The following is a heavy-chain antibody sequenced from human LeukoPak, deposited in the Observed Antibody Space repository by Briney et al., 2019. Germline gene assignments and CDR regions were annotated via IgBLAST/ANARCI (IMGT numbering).Heavy chain of an antibody. CDR2: MNPNSGNT. D-gene: IGHD2-15*01. CDR1: GYTFTTDD. J-gene: IGHJ6*03. CDR3: ARRYCGGGTCYYMDV. Sequence: ASVNVSCKASGYTFTTDDIYWVRQATGQGLEWMGWMNPNSGNTGYAQRFQGRVTFTRDTSISTAYMELSSLRSEDTAVYYCARRYCGGGTCYYMDVWGKGTTVTVSS. V-gene: IGHV1-8*03.